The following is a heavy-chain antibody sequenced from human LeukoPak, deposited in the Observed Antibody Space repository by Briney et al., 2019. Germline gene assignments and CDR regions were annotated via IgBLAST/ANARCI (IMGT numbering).Heavy chain of an antibody. Sequence: GGSLRLSCAASRFTFSSYGMHWVRQAPGKGLEWVSSISGGGGSTYYADSVKGRFTISRDNSKNTLYLQMNSLRAEDTAIYYCAKESSLLRGPTVIYYFDFWGQGTLVTVSS. D-gene: IGHD3-10*01. V-gene: IGHV3-23*01. CDR3: AKESSLLRGPTVIYYFDF. CDR1: RFTFSSYG. J-gene: IGHJ4*02. CDR2: ISGGGGST.